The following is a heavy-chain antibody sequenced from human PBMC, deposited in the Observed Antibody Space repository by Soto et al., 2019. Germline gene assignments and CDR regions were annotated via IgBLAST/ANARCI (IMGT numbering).Heavy chain of an antibody. CDR1: GFTFSNAW. CDR2: ISGSGGST. D-gene: IGHD1-26*01. Sequence: GGSLRLSCAASGFTFSNAWMNWVRQAPGKGLEWVSAISGSGGSTYYADSVKGRFTISRDNSKNTLYLQMNSLRAEDTAVYYCARDRGGSYVFDYWGQGTLVTVSS. V-gene: IGHV3-23*01. J-gene: IGHJ4*02. CDR3: ARDRGGSYVFDY.